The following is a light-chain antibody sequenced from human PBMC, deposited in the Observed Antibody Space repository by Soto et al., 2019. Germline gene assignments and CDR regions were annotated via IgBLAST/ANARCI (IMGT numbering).Light chain of an antibody. V-gene: IGKV1-5*01. Sequence: DIQRPQVASTGSASVGERVTVSCLASQSISSWLAWYQQKPGKAPKLLIYDASSLESGVPSRFSGSGSGTEFTLTISSLQPDDFATYYCQQYNSYSPEFGQGTKVDI. CDR3: QQYNSYSPE. CDR2: DAS. CDR1: QSISSW. J-gene: IGKJ1*01.